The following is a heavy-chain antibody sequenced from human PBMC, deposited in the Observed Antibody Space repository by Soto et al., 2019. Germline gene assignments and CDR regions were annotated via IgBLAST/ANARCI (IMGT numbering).Heavy chain of an antibody. CDR3: ARVSEMATIQPFPWYYYGMDV. CDR1: GGTFSSYA. V-gene: IGHV1-69*12. D-gene: IGHD5-12*01. CDR2: IIPIFGTA. J-gene: IGHJ6*02. Sequence: QVQLVQSGAEVKKPGSSVKVSCKASGGTFSSYAISWVRQAPGQGLEWMGGIIPIFGTANYAQKFQGRVTITADESPXKAXMXLSSLRSEDTAVYYCARVSEMATIQPFPWYYYGMDVWGQGTTVTVSS.